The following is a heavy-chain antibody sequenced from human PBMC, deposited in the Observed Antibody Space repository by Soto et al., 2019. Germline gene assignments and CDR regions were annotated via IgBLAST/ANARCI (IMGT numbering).Heavy chain of an antibody. CDR3: ARDLGNNYGSLAY. Sequence: GGSLRLSCVASGFTFSNYAMNWVRQAPGKGLEWVAVISYDGSNKYYADSVKGRITISRDNSRNTLYLQMNNLRAEDTAMYYCARDLGNNYGSLAYWGQGTMVTVSS. D-gene: IGHD4-17*01. CDR2: ISYDGSNK. CDR1: GFTFSNYA. J-gene: IGHJ4*02. V-gene: IGHV3-30-3*01.